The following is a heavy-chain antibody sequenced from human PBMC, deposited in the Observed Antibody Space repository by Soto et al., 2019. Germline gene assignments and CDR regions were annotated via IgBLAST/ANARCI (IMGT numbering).Heavy chain of an antibody. V-gene: IGHV4-59*01. Sequence: PSETLSLTCTVSGGSISSYYWSWIRQPPGKGLEWIGYIDYSGSTNYNPSLKSRVTISVDTSKNQFSLKLSSVTAADTAVYYCERAGAASARYYYLYGMDDWGQET. CDR3: ERAGAASARYYYLYGMDD. D-gene: IGHD6-25*01. CDR2: IDYSGST. J-gene: IGHJ6*01. CDR1: GGSISSYY.